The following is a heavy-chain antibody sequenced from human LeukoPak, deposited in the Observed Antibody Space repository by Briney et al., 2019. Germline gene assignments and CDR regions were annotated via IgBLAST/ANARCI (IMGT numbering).Heavy chain of an antibody. Sequence: KTSETLSLTCAVSGGSISSSNWWSWVRQPPGKGLEWIGEIYHSGSTNYNPSLKSRVTISVDKSKSQFSLKLSSVTAADTAVYYCARGGTYYDSSGYPINWFDPWGQGTLVTVSS. CDR1: GGSISSSNW. CDR2: IYHSGST. D-gene: IGHD3-22*01. CDR3: ARGGTYYDSSGYPINWFDP. V-gene: IGHV4-4*02. J-gene: IGHJ5*02.